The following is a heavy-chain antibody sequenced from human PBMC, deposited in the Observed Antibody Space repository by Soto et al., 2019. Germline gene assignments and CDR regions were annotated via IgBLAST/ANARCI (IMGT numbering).Heavy chain of an antibody. V-gene: IGHV3-21*01. J-gene: IGHJ4*02. CDR1: GFTFISYS. D-gene: IGHD3-22*01. Sequence: LRLSCAASGFTFISYSMNWVRQAPGKGLEWVSSISSSSSYIYYADSVKGRFAISRDNAKNSLYLQMNSLRAEDTAVYYCARETYYYDSSGYDYWGQGTLVTVSS. CDR2: ISSSSSYI. CDR3: ARETYYYDSSGYDY.